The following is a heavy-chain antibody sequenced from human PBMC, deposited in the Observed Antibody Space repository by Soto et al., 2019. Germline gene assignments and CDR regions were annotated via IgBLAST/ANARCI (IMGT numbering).Heavy chain of an antibody. CDR3: ARETMVRGVIGYYYYGMDV. CDR1: GGSISSYY. V-gene: IGHV4-59*01. Sequence: QVQLQESGPGLVKPSETLSLTCTVSGGSISSYYWSWIRQPPGKGLEWIGYIYYSGSTNYNPSLKSRVTISVDTSKNQFSLKLSSVTAADTAVYYCARETMVRGVIGYYYYGMDVWGQGTTVTVSS. J-gene: IGHJ6*02. CDR2: IYYSGST. D-gene: IGHD3-10*01.